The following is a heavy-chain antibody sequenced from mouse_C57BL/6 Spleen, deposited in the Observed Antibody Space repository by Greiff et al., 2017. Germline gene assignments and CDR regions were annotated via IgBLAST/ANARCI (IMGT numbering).Heavy chain of an antibody. V-gene: IGHV1-80*01. J-gene: IGHJ4*01. CDR2: IYPGDGDT. CDR3: AREGGYDGSVYAMDY. Sequence: QVQLKESGAELVKPGASVKISCKASGYAFSSYWMNWVKQRPGKGLEWIGQIYPGDGDTNYNGKFKGKDTLTADKSSSTAYMQLSSLTSEDSAVYFCAREGGYDGSVYAMDYWGQGTSVTVSS. D-gene: IGHD2-3*01. CDR1: GYAFSSYW.